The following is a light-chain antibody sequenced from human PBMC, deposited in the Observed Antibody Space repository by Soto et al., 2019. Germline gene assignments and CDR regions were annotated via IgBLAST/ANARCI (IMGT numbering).Light chain of an antibody. CDR1: QGISNY. CDR2: AAS. Sequence: DIQMTQSPSSLSASVGDRVTITCRASQGISNYLAWYQQRPGKVPKLLIYAASTLQSGVPSRFSGGGSGTDFNLTISSLQPADVATYYCQKYNRVPYTFGQGPKLEIK. CDR3: QKYNRVPYT. J-gene: IGKJ2*01. V-gene: IGKV1-27*01.